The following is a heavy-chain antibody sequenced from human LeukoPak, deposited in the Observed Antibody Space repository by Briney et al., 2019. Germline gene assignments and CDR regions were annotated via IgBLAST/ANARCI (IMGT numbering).Heavy chain of an antibody. D-gene: IGHD3-16*02. CDR1: GFTVSSNY. CDR3: ARGRTTLITFGGVILDY. CDR2: IYSGGST. Sequence: GGSLRLSCAASGFTVSSNYMSWVRQAPGKGLEWVSVIYSGGSTYYADSAKGRFTISRDNSKNTLYLQMNSLRAEDTAVYYCARGRTTLITFGGVILDYWGQGTLVTVSS. V-gene: IGHV3-53*01. J-gene: IGHJ4*02.